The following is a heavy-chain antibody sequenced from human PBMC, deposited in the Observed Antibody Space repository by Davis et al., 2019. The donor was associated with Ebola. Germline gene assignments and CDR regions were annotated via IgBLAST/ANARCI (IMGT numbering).Heavy chain of an antibody. V-gene: IGHV3-7*01. CDR2: IKQDGSGT. CDR1: GFSFSDYW. CDR3: ARGRYTSGWYPDYFDR. J-gene: IGHJ4*02. D-gene: IGHD6-19*01. Sequence: GESLKISCAASGFSFSDYWMSWVRQAPGKGLEWVANIKQDGSGTYSVDSVKGRFTISRDNTDNSLYVQMNNLRIEDTAVYFCARGRYTSGWYPDYFDRWGQGTLVTVSS.